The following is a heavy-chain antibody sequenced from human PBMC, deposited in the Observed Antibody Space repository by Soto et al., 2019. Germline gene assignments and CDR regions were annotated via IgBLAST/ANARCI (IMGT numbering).Heavy chain of an antibody. D-gene: IGHD6-13*01. J-gene: IGHJ4*02. CDR3: ARGLSAAGSDY. CDR2: INSDGSST. CDR1: GFTFSSYW. Sequence: EVQLVESGGGLVQPGGSLRLSCAASGFTFSSYWMHWVRQAPGKGLVWVSRINSDGSSTSYADSVKGRFTISKDNAKNTLYMQMNRLRDEDTAVYYCARGLSAAGSDYWGQGTLVTVSS. V-gene: IGHV3-74*01.